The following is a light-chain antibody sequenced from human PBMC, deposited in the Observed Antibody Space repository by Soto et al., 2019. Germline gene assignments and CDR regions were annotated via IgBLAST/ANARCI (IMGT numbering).Light chain of an antibody. J-gene: IGKJ5*01. V-gene: IGKV3D-20*02. CDR2: GAS. Sequence: IVLTQSPGTLSLSPGERATLSCRASQSVSSSYLAWYQQKPGQAPRLLIYGASNRATGIPVRFSGTGSGTDFTLTINNLEPEDFAVYYCQVRTNWSIAFGRGTRLEIK. CDR3: QVRTNWSIA. CDR1: QSVSSSY.